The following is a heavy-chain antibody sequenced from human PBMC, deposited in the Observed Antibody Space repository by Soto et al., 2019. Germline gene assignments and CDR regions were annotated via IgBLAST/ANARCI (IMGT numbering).Heavy chain of an antibody. CDR2: IHYSGST. CDR3: ARHEGYYGSGSYYRYYYYGMDV. D-gene: IGHD3-10*01. Sequence: PLETLSLTCTASGGSISSGGYYWSWMRQHPGKGLEWIGYIHYSGSTYYNPSLKSRVTISVDTSKNQFSLKLSSVTAAGTAVYYCARHEGYYGSGSYYRYYYYGMDVWGQGTTVTVSS. J-gene: IGHJ6*02. CDR1: GGSISSGGYY. V-gene: IGHV4-31*03.